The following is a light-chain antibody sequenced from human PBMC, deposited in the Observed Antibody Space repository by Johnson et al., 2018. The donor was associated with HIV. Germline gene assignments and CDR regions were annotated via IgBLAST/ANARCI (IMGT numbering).Light chain of an antibody. CDR2: ENN. CDR3: GTWDISLSVGYV. J-gene: IGLJ1*01. CDR1: SSNIGNNY. V-gene: IGLV1-51*02. Sequence: QSVLTQPPSVSAAPGQKVTISCSGSSSNIGNNYVSWYQQLPGTAPKLLICENNKRPSGIPDRSSGSKSGTSATLGITGLQTGDEADYYCGTWDISLSVGYVFGTGTKVTVL.